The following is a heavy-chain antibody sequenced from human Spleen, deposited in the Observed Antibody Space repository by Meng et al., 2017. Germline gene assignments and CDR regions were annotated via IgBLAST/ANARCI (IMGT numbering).Heavy chain of an antibody. J-gene: IGHJ4*02. V-gene: IGHV4-4*07. Sequence: QVQLQGSEPGLERPSDPLVLTCSVSGDSISNYYWNWLLQPAGKRLEWIGRTYVGGSTDYNPSLRSRATVSVDTSKNQISLRLASVTAADTAVYFCARGSAGDYYFDSWGQGTVVTVSS. CDR3: ARGSAGDYYFDS. D-gene: IGHD4-17*01. CDR2: TYVGGST. CDR1: GDSISNYY.